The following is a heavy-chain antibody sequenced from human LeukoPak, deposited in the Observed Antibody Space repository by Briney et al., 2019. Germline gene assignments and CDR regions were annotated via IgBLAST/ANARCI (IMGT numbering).Heavy chain of an antibody. V-gene: IGHV1-69*13. CDR1: GGTFSSYA. CDR2: IIPIFGTA. D-gene: IGHD6-13*01. Sequence: ASVKVSCKASGGTFSSYAISWVRQAPGQGLEWMGGIIPIFGTANYARKFQGRVTITADESTSTAYMELSSLRSEDTAVYYCARDQEYSSSWSYYYYYGMDVWGQGTTVTVSS. J-gene: IGHJ6*02. CDR3: ARDQEYSSSWSYYYYYGMDV.